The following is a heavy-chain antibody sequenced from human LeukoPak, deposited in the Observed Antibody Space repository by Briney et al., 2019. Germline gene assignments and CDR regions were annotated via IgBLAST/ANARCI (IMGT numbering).Heavy chain of an antibody. J-gene: IGHJ3*02. CDR2: IYTSGST. D-gene: IGHD1-26*01. CDR1: GGSISSDY. V-gene: IGHV4-4*07. CDR3: ARDQVGSYGVAFDI. Sequence: SSETLSLTCTVSGGSISSDYWSWIRQPAGKGLEWIGRIYTSGSTNYNPSLKSRVTISVDKSKNQFSLRLSSVTAADTAVYYCARDQVGSYGVAFDIWGQGAMVTVSS.